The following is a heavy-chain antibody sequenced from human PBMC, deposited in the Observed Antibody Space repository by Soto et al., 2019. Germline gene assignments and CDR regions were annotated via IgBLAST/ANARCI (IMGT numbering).Heavy chain of an antibody. CDR3: TTPGPYCGGDCPTYYFDY. CDR1: GFTFSNAW. V-gene: IGHV3-15*07. Sequence: EVQLVESGGGLVKPGGSLRLSCAASGFTFSNAWMNWVRQAPGKGLEWVGRIKSKTDGGTTDYAAPVKGRFTISRDDSKNTLYLQMTSLKTEDTAVYYCTTPGPYCGGDCPTYYFDYWGQGTLVTVSS. J-gene: IGHJ4*02. D-gene: IGHD2-21*02. CDR2: IKSKTDGGTT.